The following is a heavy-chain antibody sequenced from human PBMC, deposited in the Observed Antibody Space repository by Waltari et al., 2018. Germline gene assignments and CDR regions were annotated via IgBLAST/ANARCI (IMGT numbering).Heavy chain of an antibody. CDR2: INGDGSST. V-gene: IGHV3-74*01. Sequence: LVQSGGGLVQPGDSLSLSCAASGFTFSKSWMHWVRQAPGEGLVWVSRINGDGSSTSHADSVKGRFTTSRDNAKNTLYLQMKSLIVKDTRVYYCAIVSPMSYWRPVPGLVYFYVMDVWGQGTSVIFSS. D-gene: IGHD2-15*01. J-gene: IGHJ6*02. CDR3: AIVSPMSYWRPVPGLVYFYVMDV. CDR1: GFTFSKSW.